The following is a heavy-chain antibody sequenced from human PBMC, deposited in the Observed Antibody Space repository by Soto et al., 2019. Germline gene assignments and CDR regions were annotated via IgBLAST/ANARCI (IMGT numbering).Heavy chain of an antibody. J-gene: IGHJ5*02. CDR1: VFSFSSYG. CDR3: AKDAVVVVPAVIRNWFDP. CDR2: ISGFGDST. Sequence: GGSLRLSCAASVFSFSSYGTSWVRQAPGKGLEWVSGISGFGDSTYYADSVKGRFTISRDNSENTLYLQMNSLRAEDTAVYFCAKDAVVVVPAVIRNWFDPWGQGNQVTVSS. D-gene: IGHD2-2*02. V-gene: IGHV3-23*01.